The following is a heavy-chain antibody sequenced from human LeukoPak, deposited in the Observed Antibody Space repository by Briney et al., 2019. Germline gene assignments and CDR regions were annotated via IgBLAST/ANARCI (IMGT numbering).Heavy chain of an antibody. Sequence: SQTLSLTCSVSGGSISSGGYSWSWIRQPPGKDLEWIGYINHSGNTYHNPSLMSRVTISVDRSKNQFSLKVNSVTAADTAVYYCARGLLFAGNSYFDYWGQGVLVTVSS. V-gene: IGHV4-30-2*01. CDR1: GGSISSGGYS. CDR3: ARGLLFAGNSYFDY. J-gene: IGHJ4*02. CDR2: INHSGNT. D-gene: IGHD4-23*01.